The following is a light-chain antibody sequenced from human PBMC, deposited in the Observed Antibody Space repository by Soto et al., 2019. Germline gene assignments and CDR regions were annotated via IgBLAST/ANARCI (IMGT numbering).Light chain of an antibody. J-gene: IGLJ1*01. CDR3: SSYTGSSTYV. Sequence: QSALTQPASVSGSPGQSITISCTGTSSDVGGYNYVSWYQQHPGKAPKLMIYEVSNRPSGVSNRFSGSKSGNTASLTISGLQAAAEADYDCSSYTGSSTYVFGTGTKVTVL. CDR1: SSDVGGYNY. V-gene: IGLV2-14*01. CDR2: EVS.